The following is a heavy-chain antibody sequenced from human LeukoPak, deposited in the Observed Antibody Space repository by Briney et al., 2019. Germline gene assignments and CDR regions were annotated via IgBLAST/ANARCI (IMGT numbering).Heavy chain of an antibody. CDR2: IYHSGST. J-gene: IGHJ6*03. CDR3: ARGSSSSEYYYMDV. Sequence: PSETLSLTCTVSGGSISSGGYYWSWIRQPPGKGLEWIGYIYHSGSTYYNPSLKSRVTISVDRSKNQFSLKLSSVTAADTAVYYCARGSSSSEYYYMDVWGKGTTVTVSS. D-gene: IGHD6-6*01. CDR1: GGSISSGGYY. V-gene: IGHV4-30-2*01.